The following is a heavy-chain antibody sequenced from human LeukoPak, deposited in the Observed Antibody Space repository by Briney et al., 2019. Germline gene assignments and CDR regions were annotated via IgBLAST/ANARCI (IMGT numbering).Heavy chain of an antibody. CDR3: ARGNLYTAATIENY. D-gene: IGHD3-16*01. J-gene: IGHJ4*02. CDR1: GFDFSSYV. CDR2: ISSNGYEK. V-gene: IGHV3-30-3*01. Sequence: GGSLRLSCAGSGFDFSSYVIHWVRRAPGKGLEWGAVISSNGYEKEYADPVKGRFTVSRDNSNNTVYLQMHSLSAEDTSRYYCARGNLYTAATIENYWGQGTLVTVSS.